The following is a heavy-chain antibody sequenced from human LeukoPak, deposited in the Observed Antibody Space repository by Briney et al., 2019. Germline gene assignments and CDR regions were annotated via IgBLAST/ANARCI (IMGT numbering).Heavy chain of an antibody. Sequence: GASVKVSCKASGYTFTGYYMHWVRQAPGQGLEWMGWINPNSGGTNYAQKFQGRVTMTRDTSISTAYMGLSRLRSDDTAVYYCARVLATQTYYYYMDVWGKGTTVTVSS. CDR2: INPNSGGT. D-gene: IGHD5-12*01. J-gene: IGHJ6*03. CDR3: ARVLATQTYYYYMDV. CDR1: GYTFTGYY. V-gene: IGHV1-2*02.